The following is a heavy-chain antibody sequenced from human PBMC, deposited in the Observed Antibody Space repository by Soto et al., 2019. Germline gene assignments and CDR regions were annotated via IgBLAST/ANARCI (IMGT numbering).Heavy chain of an antibody. Sequence: SVKVSCKASGGTFSSYAISWVRQAPGQRLEWMGGIIPIFGTANYAQKFQGRVTITADESTSTAYMELSSLRSEDTAVYYCARVPPPAASPDYYYYGMDVWGQGTTVTVSS. CDR1: GGTFSSYA. J-gene: IGHJ6*02. D-gene: IGHD2-2*01. CDR2: IIPIFGTA. CDR3: ARVPPPAASPDYYYYGMDV. V-gene: IGHV1-69*13.